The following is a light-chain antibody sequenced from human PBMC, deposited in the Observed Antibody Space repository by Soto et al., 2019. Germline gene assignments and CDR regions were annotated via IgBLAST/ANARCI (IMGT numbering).Light chain of an antibody. J-gene: IGKJ1*01. Sequence: MSQSPSSLSASVGDRVTITCRASQSISTHFAWYQQRPGQAPRLLFYGASIRAAAVPARFTASGSGTEFTLTISSLQSEDFAVYYCQQYNTWPRTFGQGTKVDI. CDR2: GAS. CDR3: QQYNTWPRT. V-gene: IGKV3-15*01. CDR1: QSISTH.